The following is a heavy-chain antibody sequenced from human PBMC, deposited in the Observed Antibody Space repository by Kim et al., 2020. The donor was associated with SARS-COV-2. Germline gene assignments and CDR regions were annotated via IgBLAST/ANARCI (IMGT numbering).Heavy chain of an antibody. D-gene: IGHD4-17*01. V-gene: IGHV4-59*13. CDR2: IYYSGST. J-gene: IGHJ6*02. CDR3: ARCTVAKDYYYGMDV. CDR1: GGSISSYY. Sequence: SETLSLTCTVSGGSISSYYWSWIRQPPGKGLEWIGYIYYSGSTNYNPSLKSRVTISVDTSKNQFSLKLSSVTAADTAVYYCARCTVAKDYYYGMDVWGQGTTVTVSS.